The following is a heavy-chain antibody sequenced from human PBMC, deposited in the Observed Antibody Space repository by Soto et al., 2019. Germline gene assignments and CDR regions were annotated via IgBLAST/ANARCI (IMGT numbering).Heavy chain of an antibody. J-gene: IGHJ6*02. CDR2: INAGNGNT. Sequence: ASVKVSCKASGYTFTSYAMHWVRQAPGQRLEWMGWINAGNGNTKYSQKFQGRVTITRDTSASTAYMELSSLRSEDTAVYYCARSRGGGYCSSTSCYGGMDVWGQGTTVTVSS. V-gene: IGHV1-3*01. CDR3: ARSRGGGYCSSTSCYGGMDV. D-gene: IGHD2-2*01. CDR1: GYTFTSYA.